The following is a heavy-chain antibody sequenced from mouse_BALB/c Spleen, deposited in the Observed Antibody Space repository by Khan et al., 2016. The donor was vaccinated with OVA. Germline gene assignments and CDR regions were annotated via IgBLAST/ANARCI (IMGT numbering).Heavy chain of an antibody. J-gene: IGHJ4*01. Sequence: EVKLLESGPGLVKPSQSLSLTCTVTGYSITSDYAWNWIRQFPGNKLEWMGYISSTGGTSYNPSLKSRFSITRDTSKNQFFLQLKSVTAEDTATYYCARSLYYSYGYALDCWGRGTLVTVSS. CDR1: GYSITSDYA. CDR2: ISSTGGT. D-gene: IGHD2-14*01. V-gene: IGHV3-2*02. CDR3: ARSLYYSYGYALDC.